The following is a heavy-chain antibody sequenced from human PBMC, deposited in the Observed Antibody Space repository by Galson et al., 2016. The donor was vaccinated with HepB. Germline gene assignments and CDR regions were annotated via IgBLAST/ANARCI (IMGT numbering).Heavy chain of an antibody. CDR2: ISSSGST. CDR3: ARRLPDFDF. J-gene: IGHJ4*02. Sequence: TLSLTCTVSGGSISSYYWSWIRQPPGKGLEWIGYISSSGSTNYNPSLKSRVTISVDASKNQFSLRLNSVTPADTAVYYCARRLPDFDFWGQGTLVTVSS. CDR1: GGSISSYY. V-gene: IGHV4-4*08.